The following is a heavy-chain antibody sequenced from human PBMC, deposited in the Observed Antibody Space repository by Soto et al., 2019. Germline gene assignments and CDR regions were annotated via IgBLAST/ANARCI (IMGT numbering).Heavy chain of an antibody. Sequence: ASETLSLTCAVSGVSISSGNWWTWVRQSPQRGLEYIGEIFHDGTANYYPSFERRVAISVDTSKNQFSLKLTSVTAADTAIYFCARLVYDTRINYMYFGFWGQGTLVTVS. J-gene: IGHJ4*02. D-gene: IGHD3-10*01. CDR3: ARLVYDTRINYMYFGF. CDR2: IFHDGTA. CDR1: GVSISSGNW. V-gene: IGHV4-4*02.